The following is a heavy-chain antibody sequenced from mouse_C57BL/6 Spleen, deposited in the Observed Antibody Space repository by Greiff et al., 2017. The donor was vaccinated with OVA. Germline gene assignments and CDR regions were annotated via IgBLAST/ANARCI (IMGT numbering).Heavy chain of an antibody. CDR1: GFTFSSYA. J-gene: IGHJ2*01. Sequence: DVMLVESGEGLVKPGGSLKLSCAASGFTFSSYAMSWVRQTPEKRLEWVAYISSGSDYIYYADTVKGRFTISRDNARNTLYLQMSSLKSEDTAMYYCTRESWDRYFDYWGQGTTLTVSS. CDR3: TRESWDRYFDY. D-gene: IGHD4-1*01. CDR2: ISSGSDYI. V-gene: IGHV5-9-1*02.